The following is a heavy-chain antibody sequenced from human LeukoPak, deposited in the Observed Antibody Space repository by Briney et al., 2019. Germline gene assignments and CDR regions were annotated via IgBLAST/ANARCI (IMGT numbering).Heavy chain of an antibody. CDR2: IIPILGTA. CDR1: GYTFTSYA. J-gene: IGHJ4*02. D-gene: IGHD4-11*01. CDR3: ARDREGGYSNSYYFDF. V-gene: IGHV1-69*13. Sequence: SVKVSCKASGYTFTSYAMNWVRQAPGQGLEWMGGIIPILGTANYAQKFQGRVTITADESTRTAYMELSSLRSEDTAVYYCARDREGGYSNSYYFDFWGQGTLVTVSS.